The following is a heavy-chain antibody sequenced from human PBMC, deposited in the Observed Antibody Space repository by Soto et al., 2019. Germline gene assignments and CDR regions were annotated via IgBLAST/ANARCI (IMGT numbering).Heavy chain of an antibody. CDR1: GGSISSYY. CDR3: ARYDYGDYGLTLDY. D-gene: IGHD4-17*01. CDR2: IYYSGST. J-gene: IGHJ4*02. Sequence: SETLSLTCTVSGGSISSYYWSWIRQPPGKGLEWIGYIYYSGSTNYNTSLKSRVTISVDTSKNQFSLKLSSVTAADTAVYYCARYDYGDYGLTLDYWGQGTLVTVSS. V-gene: IGHV4-59*01.